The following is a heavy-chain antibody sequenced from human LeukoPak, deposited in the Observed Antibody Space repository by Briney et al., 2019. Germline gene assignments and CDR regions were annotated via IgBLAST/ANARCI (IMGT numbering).Heavy chain of an antibody. Sequence: PSETLSLTCTVSGGSISSSSYYWGWIRQPPGKGLEWVGSIYYIGSTYYNPSLKSRVTISLYTSKNQFSLKLSSVTAADTAVYYCASQGSYYTPDFDYWGQGSLVTVSS. D-gene: IGHD3-10*01. CDR2: IYYIGST. V-gene: IGHV4-39*01. J-gene: IGHJ4*02. CDR1: GGSISSSSYY. CDR3: ASQGSYYTPDFDY.